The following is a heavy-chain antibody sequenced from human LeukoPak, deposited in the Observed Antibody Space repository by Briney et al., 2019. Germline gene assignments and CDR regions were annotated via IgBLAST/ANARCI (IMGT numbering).Heavy chain of an antibody. D-gene: IGHD3-10*01. J-gene: IGHJ4*02. CDR1: GYTFTSYD. CDR2: MNPNSGNT. Sequence: ASVKVSCKASGYTFTSYDINWVRQATGQGLEWMGWMNPNSGNTGYAQKFQGRVTMTRNTSISTAYMELNSLRSEDTAVYYCARGSGVSYYYGSGSSDFDYWGQGTLVTVSS. V-gene: IGHV1-8*01. CDR3: ARGSGVSYYYGSGSSDFDY.